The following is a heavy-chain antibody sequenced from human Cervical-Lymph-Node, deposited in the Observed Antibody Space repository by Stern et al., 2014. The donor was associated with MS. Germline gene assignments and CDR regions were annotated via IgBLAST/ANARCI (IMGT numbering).Heavy chain of an antibody. Sequence: VQLVQSGAEVKKPGESVKISCEGSGYSFTTYWIAWVRQKPGKGLEWMGIVHPDDSDTRYSPSIQGQVTLPADKSKNAAYMQWSSLKASDTATYYCARVMIGSTSHYGLDVWGQGTTVTVSS. CDR1: GYSFTTYW. J-gene: IGHJ6*02. CDR2: VHPDDSDT. CDR3: ARVMIGSTSHYGLDV. D-gene: IGHD2-2*01. V-gene: IGHV5-51*01.